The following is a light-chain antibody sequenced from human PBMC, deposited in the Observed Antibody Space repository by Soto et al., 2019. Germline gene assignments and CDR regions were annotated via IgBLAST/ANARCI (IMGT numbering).Light chain of an antibody. V-gene: IGKV1-5*01. Sequence: DIQMTQSPSTLSASVGDRVTITCRASQISNTWLAWYQQSPGKAPKLLIHDVSSLQSGVPSRFIGSGSGTECTLTICSLQPDDFATYYCQQHNSFGQGTKLEIK. J-gene: IGKJ2*01. CDR1: QISNTW. CDR2: DVS. CDR3: QQHNS.